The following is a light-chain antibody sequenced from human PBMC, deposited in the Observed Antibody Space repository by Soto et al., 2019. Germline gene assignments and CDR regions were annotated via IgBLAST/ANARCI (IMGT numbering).Light chain of an antibody. V-gene: IGKV3-20*01. J-gene: IGKJ2*01. CDR2: GAS. Sequence: IVLTQSPGTLSLSPGERATLSCRASQSVSSSYLAWYQQKPGQAPRLLIYGASSRATGIPDRFSGSGSGTDFTLTISSLEPEDYAVYYCQQYGSSPYTFGHGTKLQSK. CDR3: QQYGSSPYT. CDR1: QSVSSSY.